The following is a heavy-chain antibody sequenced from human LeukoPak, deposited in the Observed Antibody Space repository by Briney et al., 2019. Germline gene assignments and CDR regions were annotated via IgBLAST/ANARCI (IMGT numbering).Heavy chain of an antibody. V-gene: IGHV3-23*01. J-gene: IGHJ4*02. D-gene: IGHD3-3*01. Sequence: GGSLRLSCAASGFTFSSYWMHWVRQAPGKGLEWVSAISGSGGSTYYADSVKGRFTISRDNSKNTLYLQMNSLRAEDTAVYYCATHDFWSGYVFDYWGQGTLVTASS. CDR3: ATHDFWSGYVFDY. CDR1: GFTFSSYW. CDR2: ISGSGGST.